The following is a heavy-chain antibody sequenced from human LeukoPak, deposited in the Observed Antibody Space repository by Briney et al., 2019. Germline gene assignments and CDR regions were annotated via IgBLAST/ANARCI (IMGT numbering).Heavy chain of an antibody. V-gene: IGHV4-4*07. CDR1: GGSISSYY. CDR3: ARRGDSSSAYYYYYYMDV. Sequence: PSETLSLTCTVSGGSISSYYWSWIRQPAGKGLEWIGRIYTSGSTNYNPSLKSRVTISVDTSKNQFSLKLSSVTAADTAVYYCARRGDSSSAYYYYYYMDVWGKGTTVTVSS. CDR2: IYTSGST. J-gene: IGHJ6*03. D-gene: IGHD6-6*01.